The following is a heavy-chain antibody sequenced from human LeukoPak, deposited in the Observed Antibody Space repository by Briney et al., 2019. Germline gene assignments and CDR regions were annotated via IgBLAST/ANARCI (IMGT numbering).Heavy chain of an antibody. V-gene: IGHV1-2*02. J-gene: IGHJ4*02. Sequence: ASVKVSCKASGYTFTGYYMHWVQQAPGQGLEWMGWINPNSGGTNYAQKFQGRVTMTRDTSISTAYMELSRLRSDDTAVYYCARAGFTMVRGVVIDYWGQGTLVTVSS. CDR1: GYTFTGYY. CDR2: INPNSGGT. CDR3: ARAGFTMVRGVVIDY. D-gene: IGHD3-10*01.